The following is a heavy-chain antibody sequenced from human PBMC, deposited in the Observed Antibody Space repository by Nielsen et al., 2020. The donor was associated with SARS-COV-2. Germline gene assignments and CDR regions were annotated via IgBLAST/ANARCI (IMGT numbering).Heavy chain of an antibody. CDR2: IDPSDSYT. J-gene: IGHJ6*02. Sequence: GESLKISCKGSGYSFTSYWISWVRQMPGKGLEWMGRIDPSDSYTNYSPSFQGQVTISADKSISTAYLQWSSLKASDTAMYYCARRGSGSYFYGMDVWGQGTTVTVSS. CDR1: GYSFTSYW. V-gene: IGHV5-10-1*04. CDR3: ARRGSGSYFYGMDV. D-gene: IGHD3-10*01.